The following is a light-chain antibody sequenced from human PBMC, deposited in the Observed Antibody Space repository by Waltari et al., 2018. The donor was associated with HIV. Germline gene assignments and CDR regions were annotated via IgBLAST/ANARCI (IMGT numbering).Light chain of an antibody. CDR3: QQYYSTPLT. V-gene: IGKV4-1*01. CDR1: QSVLYSSNNKNY. Sequence: DIVMTESPDYLAVSLGERATINCKSSQSVLYSSNNKNYLAWYQQKPGQPPKLLIYWASTRESGVPDRFSGSGSGTDFTLTISSLQAEDVAVYYCQQYYSTPLTFGGGTKVEIK. J-gene: IGKJ4*01. CDR2: WAS.